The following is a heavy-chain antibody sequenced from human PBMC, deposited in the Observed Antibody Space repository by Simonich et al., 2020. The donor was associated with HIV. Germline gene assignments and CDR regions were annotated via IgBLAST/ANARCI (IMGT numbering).Heavy chain of an antibody. CDR3: AKDRYYNFWSGYYDY. D-gene: IGHD3-3*01. CDR1: GFTFSSYA. Sequence: EVQLLESGGGLVQPGGSLRLSCAASGFTFSSYAMSWVRQAPVKGREWGSAISGSGGSTYYADSVKGRFTISRDNSKNTLYLQMNSLRAEDTAVYYCAKDRYYNFWSGYYDYWGQGTLVTVSS. V-gene: IGHV3-23*01. J-gene: IGHJ4*02. CDR2: ISGSGGST.